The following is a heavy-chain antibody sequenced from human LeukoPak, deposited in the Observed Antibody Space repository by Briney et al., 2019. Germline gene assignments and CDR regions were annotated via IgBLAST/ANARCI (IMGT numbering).Heavy chain of an antibody. V-gene: IGHV1-2*02. D-gene: IGHD6-19*01. CDR3: ASSWYSSGWYGLGL. Sequence: GASVKVSCKASGYTFTDYYIHWVRQAPGQGLEWMGWINPNSGGTNYAQKFQGRVTMTRDTSISTAYMELSRLRSDDTAVYYCASSWYSSGWYGLGLWGQGTLVTVSS. J-gene: IGHJ4*02. CDR1: GYTFTDYY. CDR2: INPNSGGT.